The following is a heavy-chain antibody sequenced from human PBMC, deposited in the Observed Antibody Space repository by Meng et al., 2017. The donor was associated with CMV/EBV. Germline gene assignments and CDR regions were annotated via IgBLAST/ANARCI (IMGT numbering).Heavy chain of an antibody. V-gene: IGHV4-34*01. CDR2: INPSGST. Sequence: GSLRLSCAVYGGSFSGYYWSWIRQPPGKGLEWIGEINPSGSTNYNPSPKSRVTISVDTSKNQFSLKLSSVTAADTAVYYCARAYGNWGQGTLVTVSS. D-gene: IGHD4-17*01. J-gene: IGHJ4*02. CDR1: GGSFSGYY. CDR3: ARAYGN.